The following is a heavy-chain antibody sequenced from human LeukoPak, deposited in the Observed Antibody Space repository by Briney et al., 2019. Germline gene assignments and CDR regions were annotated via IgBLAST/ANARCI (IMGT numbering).Heavy chain of an antibody. CDR2: INGDGSRT. J-gene: IGHJ3*02. Sequence: GGSLRLSCAASGFTFSSSWMFWVRQAPGNGLVLVSHINGDGSRTGFADSVKGRFTISRDNAKNTLYLQMNSLRAEDTAIYYCARGGLPYAFDIWGQGTMVTVSS. CDR1: GFTFSSSW. CDR3: ARGGLPYAFDI. V-gene: IGHV3-74*01. D-gene: IGHD2-15*01.